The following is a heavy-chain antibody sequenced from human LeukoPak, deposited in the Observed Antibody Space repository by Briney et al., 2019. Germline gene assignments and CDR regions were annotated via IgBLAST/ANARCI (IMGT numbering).Heavy chain of an antibody. J-gene: IGHJ6*02. Sequence: ASVKVSCKASGYTFTSHALHWVRQAPGESLEWMAWINGATGNTEYSQKFQARVTITRDTFASTAYMELSSLRSEDTAVYYCARSIIIVPNTSYYHYYMDVWGQGTTVTVSS. V-gene: IGHV1-3*01. CDR2: INGATGNT. CDR1: GYTFTSHA. CDR3: ARSIIIVPNTSYYHYYMDV. D-gene: IGHD2/OR15-2a*01.